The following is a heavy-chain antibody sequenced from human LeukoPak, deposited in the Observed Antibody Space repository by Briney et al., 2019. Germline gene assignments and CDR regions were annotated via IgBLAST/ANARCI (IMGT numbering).Heavy chain of an antibody. CDR3: ARFDIDAALDY. V-gene: IGHV4-34*01. CDR1: GGSFSGYY. CDR2: INHSGST. J-gene: IGHJ4*02. D-gene: IGHD3-9*01. Sequence: SETLSLTCAVYGGSFSGYYWSWIRQPPGKGLEWIGEINHSGSTNYNPSLKSRVTISVDTSKNQFSLKLSSVTAADTAVYYCARFDIDAALDYWGQGTLVTVSS.